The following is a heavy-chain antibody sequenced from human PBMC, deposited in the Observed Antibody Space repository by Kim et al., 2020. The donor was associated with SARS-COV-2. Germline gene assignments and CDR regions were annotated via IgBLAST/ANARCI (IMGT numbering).Heavy chain of an antibody. V-gene: IGHV1-18*04. Sequence: ASVKVSCKATGYTFTTYGVTWVRQAPGQGLESMGWISTYNANTNYAQKLQGRVTMTTDTSTSTAYMELRSLRSDDTAVYYCARQAQSHYYYYGMDVWGQGTTVTVSS. CDR1: GYTFTTYG. CDR2: ISTYNANT. J-gene: IGHJ6*02. CDR3: ARQAQSHYYYYGMDV.